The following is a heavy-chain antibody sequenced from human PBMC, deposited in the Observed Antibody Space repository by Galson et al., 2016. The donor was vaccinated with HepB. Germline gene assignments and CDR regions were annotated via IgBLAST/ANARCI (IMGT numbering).Heavy chain of an antibody. D-gene: IGHD2-2*01. V-gene: IGHV3-21*01. Sequence: SLRLSCAASGFFFSSYSMNWVRQAPGKGLEWVSSISSSSGYIYYADSVKGRVTISRDNAKNSLYLQMHSLRVEDTAVYYCARQGSPTTREYFQHWGQGTLVTVSS. CDR3: ARQGSPTTREYFQH. CDR1: GFFFSSYS. CDR2: ISSSSGYI. J-gene: IGHJ1*01.